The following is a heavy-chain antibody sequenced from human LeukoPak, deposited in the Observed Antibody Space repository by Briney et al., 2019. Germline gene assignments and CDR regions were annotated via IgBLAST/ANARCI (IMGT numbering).Heavy chain of an antibody. D-gene: IGHD6-19*01. CDR1: GGAISTYY. J-gene: IGHJ1*01. CDR2: IYYTGST. CDR3: ARAQGYSSGWDFHH. Sequence: SETLSLTCTVSGGAISTYYWSWIRQSPGMGLEWIGYIYYTGSTNYNPSLKSRVTISVDASKNQFSLKMSSMTAADTAVYYCARAQGYSSGWDFHHWGQGTLVTVSS. V-gene: IGHV4-59*01.